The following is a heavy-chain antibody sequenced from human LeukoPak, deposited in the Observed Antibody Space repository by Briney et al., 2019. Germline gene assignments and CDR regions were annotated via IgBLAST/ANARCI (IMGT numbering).Heavy chain of an antibody. J-gene: IGHJ4*02. CDR2: ISYDGSNK. Sequence: GGSLRLSCAASGFTFSSYAMHWVRQAPGKGLEWVAVISYDGSNKYYADSVKGRFTISRDNSKNTLYLQMNSLRAEDAAVYYCARVGIAARPVLNRPFDYWGQGTLVTVSS. CDR3: ARVGIAARPVLNRPFDY. CDR1: GFTFSSYA. D-gene: IGHD6-6*01. V-gene: IGHV3-30-3*01.